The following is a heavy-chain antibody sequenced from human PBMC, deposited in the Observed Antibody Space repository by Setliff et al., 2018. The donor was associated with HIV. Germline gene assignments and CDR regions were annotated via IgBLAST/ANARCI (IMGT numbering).Heavy chain of an antibody. D-gene: IGHD3-16*01. J-gene: IGHJ5*01. Sequence: SQTLSLTCAIAAGDRVSNNKAAWNWIRQSPSRGLEWLGRTYYKSKWYHDYEVSVESRISITPDTSKNQFYLHLNSVTPDDTAVYYCARSGDSPVQGVMSDWLYSWGRGTLVTVSS. CDR1: AGDRVSNNKAA. CDR2: TYYKSKWYH. CDR3: ARSGDSPVQGVMSDWLYS. V-gene: IGHV6-1*01.